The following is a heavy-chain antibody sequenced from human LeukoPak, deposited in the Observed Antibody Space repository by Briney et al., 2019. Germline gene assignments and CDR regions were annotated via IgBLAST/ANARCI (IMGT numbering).Heavy chain of an antibody. J-gene: IGHJ4*02. D-gene: IGHD3-10*01. CDR1: GDSVSGSPAV. Sequence: SQTLSLTCAISGDSVSGSPAVWNWIRQSPSRGLEWLERAYYRSKWYIDYAVSVKGRITITPDKSKNQLSLQLNSVTPEDTAVYYCARGAVRGGTNFDYWGQGTLVTVSS. V-gene: IGHV6-1*01. CDR3: ARGAVRGGTNFDY. CDR2: AYYRSKWYI.